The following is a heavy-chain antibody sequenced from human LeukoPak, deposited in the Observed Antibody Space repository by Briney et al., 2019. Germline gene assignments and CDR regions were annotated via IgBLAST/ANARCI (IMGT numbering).Heavy chain of an antibody. CDR2: IYYSGST. CDR1: GVSISSGGYY. D-gene: IGHD5/OR15-5a*01. J-gene: IGHJ3*02. Sequence: SETLSLTCTVSGVSISSGGYYWSWIRQHPGKGLEWIGYIYYSGSTYYNPSLKSRVTISVDTSKNQFSLKLSSVTAADTSVYYCARDLYPLHAFDIWGQGTMVTVSS. V-gene: IGHV4-31*03. CDR3: ARDLYPLHAFDI.